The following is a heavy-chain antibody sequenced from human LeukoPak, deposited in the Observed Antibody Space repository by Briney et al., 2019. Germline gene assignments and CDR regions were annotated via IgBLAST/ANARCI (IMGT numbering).Heavy chain of an antibody. CDR2: IYTTGIT. V-gene: IGHV4-4*07. CDR1: GGSISNYF. Sequence: PSETLSLTCTVSGGSISNYFWSWIRQPAGKGLEWIGRIYTTGITNCNPSLENRVTMSVDTSKNQFSLRLNSVTAADTAVYFCARNALRGYIYGFDYWGQGTLVTVSS. J-gene: IGHJ4*02. D-gene: IGHD5-18*01. CDR3: ARNALRGYIYGFDY.